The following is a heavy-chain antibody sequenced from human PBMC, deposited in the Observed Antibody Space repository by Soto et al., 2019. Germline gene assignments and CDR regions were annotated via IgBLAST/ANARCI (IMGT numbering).Heavy chain of an antibody. J-gene: IGHJ6*02. V-gene: IGHV4-30-2*01. CDR3: ARLEMATIGGDYYYYYGIDV. D-gene: IGHD5-12*01. Sequence: SETLSLTCAVSGGSISSGGYSWSWIRQPPGKGLEWIGYIYHSGSTYYNPSLKSRVTISVDRSKNQFSLKLSSVTAADTAVYYCARLEMATIGGDYYYYYGIDVWGQGTTVTGSS. CDR1: GGSISSGGYS. CDR2: IYHSGST.